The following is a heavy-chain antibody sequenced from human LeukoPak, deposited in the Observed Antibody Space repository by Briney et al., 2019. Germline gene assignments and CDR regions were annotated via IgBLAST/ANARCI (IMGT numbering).Heavy chain of an antibody. CDR2: ISSSSSYI. V-gene: IGHV3-21*01. Sequence: PGGSLRLSCAASGFTFSSYSMNWVRQAPGKGLEWVSSISSSSSYIYYADSVKGRFTISRDNAKNSLYLQMNSLRAEDTAVYYCAKDIEYQLLFAFDIWGQGTMVTVSS. CDR3: AKDIEYQLLFAFDI. CDR1: GFTFSSYS. D-gene: IGHD2-2*01. J-gene: IGHJ3*02.